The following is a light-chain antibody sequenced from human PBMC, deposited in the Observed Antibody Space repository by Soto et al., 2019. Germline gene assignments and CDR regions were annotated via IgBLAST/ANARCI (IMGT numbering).Light chain of an antibody. Sequence: QSALTQPASVSGSPGQSITISCTGTSSDVGGYNHVSWYQIHPGKAPKLIIYEVTSRPSGVSYRFSGSKSGNSASLTISGLQAEDEADYYCSSYASSSSYVFXGGTKV. CDR1: SSDVGGYNH. CDR3: SSYASSSSYV. J-gene: IGLJ1*01. CDR2: EVT. V-gene: IGLV2-14*01.